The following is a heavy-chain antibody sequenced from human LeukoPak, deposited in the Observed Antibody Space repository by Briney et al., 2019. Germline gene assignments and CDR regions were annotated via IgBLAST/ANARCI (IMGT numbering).Heavy chain of an antibody. CDR3: ARVVGGFDWLPDYYYYYMDV. Sequence: ASVKVSCKASGGTFSSHAISWVRQAPGQGLEWMGGIIPIFGTANYAQKFQGRVTITTDESTSTAYMELGSLRSEDTAVYYCARVVGGFDWLPDYYYYYMDVWGKGTTVTVSS. V-gene: IGHV1-69*05. CDR2: IIPIFGTA. J-gene: IGHJ6*03. CDR1: GGTFSSHA. D-gene: IGHD3-9*01.